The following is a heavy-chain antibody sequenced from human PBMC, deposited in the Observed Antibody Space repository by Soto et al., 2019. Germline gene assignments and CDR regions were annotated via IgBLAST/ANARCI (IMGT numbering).Heavy chain of an antibody. CDR2: ISAYNGNT. Sequence: QVQLVQSGAEVKKPGASVKVSCKASGYTFTSYGISWVRQAPGQGLEWMGWISAYNGNTNDAQKLQGRVTMTTDTTTSTAYMELRSLRSDHTAVYYCARVDRNYDFWRGYQYNNWFDPWGQGTLVTVSS. CDR3: ARVDRNYDFWRGYQYNNWFDP. J-gene: IGHJ5*02. CDR1: GYTFTSYG. V-gene: IGHV1-18*01. D-gene: IGHD3-3*01.